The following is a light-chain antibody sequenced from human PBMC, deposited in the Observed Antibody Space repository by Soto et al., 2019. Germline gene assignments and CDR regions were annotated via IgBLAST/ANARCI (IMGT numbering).Light chain of an antibody. J-gene: IGLJ3*02. V-gene: IGLV2-8*01. CDR3: TSYAGSNIWV. Sequence: QSALTQPPSASGSPGQSGTISCTGTSSDVGAYNYVSWYQQYPGKAPKLMIYEVSKRPSGVPDRFSGSKSGKTASLTVSGLQPEDEADYYCTSYAGSNIWVFGGGTKVTVL. CDR1: SSDVGAYNY. CDR2: EVS.